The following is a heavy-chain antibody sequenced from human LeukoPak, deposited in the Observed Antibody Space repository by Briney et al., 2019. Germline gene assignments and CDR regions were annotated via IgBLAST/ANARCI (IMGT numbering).Heavy chain of an antibody. J-gene: IGHJ5*02. V-gene: IGHV1-2*02. CDR1: GYTFTGYY. Sequence: ASVKVSCKASGYTFTGYYMHWVRQAPGQGLEWMGWINPNSGGTNYAQKFQGRVTMTRDTSISTAYMELSRLRSDDTAVYYCARDLGDTAMVTFIGWFEPWGQGTLVTVSS. CDR3: ARDLGDTAMVTFIGWFEP. D-gene: IGHD5-18*01. CDR2: INPNSGGT.